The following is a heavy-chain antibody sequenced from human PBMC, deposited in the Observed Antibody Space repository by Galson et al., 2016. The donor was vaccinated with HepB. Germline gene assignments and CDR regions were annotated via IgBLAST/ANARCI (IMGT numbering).Heavy chain of an antibody. CDR1: GYTFGDYG. J-gene: IGHJ4*01. Sequence: SVKVSCKASGYTFGDYGISWVRQAPGQGLEWMGGISTYDDNIRYAEEVQGRLTMTTDTSPNTAYMELRSLISDDTAVYYCSRERGKYAYFDDWGQGTLVTVSS. V-gene: IGHV1-18*01. CDR2: ISTYDDNI. D-gene: IGHD3-16*01. CDR3: SRERGKYAYFDD.